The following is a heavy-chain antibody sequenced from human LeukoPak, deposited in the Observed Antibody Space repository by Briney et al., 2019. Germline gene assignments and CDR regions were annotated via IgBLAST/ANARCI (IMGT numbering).Heavy chain of an antibody. CDR3: ARALDYYYGSGSLDH. V-gene: IGHV3-21*01. D-gene: IGHD3-10*01. CDR2: ISSSSSYI. Sequence: GGSLRLSCAASGFTFSSYSMNWVRQAPGKGLEWVSSISSSSSYIYYADSVKGRFTISRDNAKNSLYLQMNSLRAEDTAVYYCARALDYYYGSGSLDHWGQGTLVTISS. CDR1: GFTFSSYS. J-gene: IGHJ5*02.